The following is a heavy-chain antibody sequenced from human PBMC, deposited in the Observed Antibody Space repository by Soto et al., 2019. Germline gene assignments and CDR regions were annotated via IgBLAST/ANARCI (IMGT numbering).Heavy chain of an antibody. CDR2: ISGSGDNT. V-gene: IGHV3-23*01. J-gene: IGHJ6*02. CDR1: GLSFSSYA. Sequence: PGGSMRLSCAASGLSFSSYAMTWVRQAPGKGLEWVSAISGSGDNTYYADSVKGRFTISRDNSKNTLYLQMNSLRAEDTALYYCAKDLVDIVVVVVATSLYGMDVWGQGPTVTVSS. CDR3: AKDLVDIVVVVVATSLYGMDV. D-gene: IGHD2-15*01.